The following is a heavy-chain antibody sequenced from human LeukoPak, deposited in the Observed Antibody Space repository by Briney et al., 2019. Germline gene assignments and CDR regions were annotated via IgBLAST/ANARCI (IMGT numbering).Heavy chain of an antibody. V-gene: IGHV1-2*02. CDR3: AREATVGGY. D-gene: IGHD3-16*01. J-gene: IGHJ4*02. Sequence: ASVKVSCKASGYTFTNYYIHWVRQAPGQGLEWMGWIYPNSGGTNYAQKFRGRVTMTRDTSINTVYMELSRLRFDDTALYYCAREATVGGYWGQGTLVTVSS. CDR2: IYPNSGGT. CDR1: GYTFTNYY.